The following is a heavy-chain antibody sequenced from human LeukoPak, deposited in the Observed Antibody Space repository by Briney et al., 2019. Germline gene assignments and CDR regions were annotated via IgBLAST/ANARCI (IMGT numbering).Heavy chain of an antibody. Sequence: GGSLRLSCAASGFTFSSYWMSWVRQAPGKGLEWVANIKQDGSEKYYVDSVKGRFTISRDNAKNSLYLQMNSLRAEDTAVYYCARESKYYYGSGSYYNEFEAYYYYYMDVWGKGTTVTISS. J-gene: IGHJ6*03. D-gene: IGHD3-10*01. CDR1: GFTFSSYW. CDR3: ARESKYYYGSGSYYNEFEAYYYYYMDV. V-gene: IGHV3-7*01. CDR2: IKQDGSEK.